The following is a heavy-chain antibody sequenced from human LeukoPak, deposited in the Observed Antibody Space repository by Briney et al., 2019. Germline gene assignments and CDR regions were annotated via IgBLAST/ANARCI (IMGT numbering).Heavy chain of an antibody. CDR3: ARELEDIVVVVAATEAAFDI. Sequence: PSETLSLTCTVSGGSISSYYWSWIRQPAGKGLEWIGRIYTSGSTNYNPSPKSRVTMSVDTSKNQFSLKLSSVTAADTAVYYCARELEDIVVVVAATEAAFDIWGQGTMVTVSS. D-gene: IGHD2-15*01. V-gene: IGHV4-4*07. CDR1: GGSISSYY. J-gene: IGHJ3*02. CDR2: IYTSGST.